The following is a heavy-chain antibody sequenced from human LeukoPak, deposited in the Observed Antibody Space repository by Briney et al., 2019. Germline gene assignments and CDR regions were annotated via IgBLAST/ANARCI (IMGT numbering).Heavy chain of an antibody. Sequence: VASVKVSCKASGYSFNKFGISWVRQAPGQGLEWMGWISGYSGKTDSAQKLQDRVTMTTDNSTGTAHLELRSLRSDDTAVYFCVRVGSAYGDPLEFDLWGQGTLVTVSA. CDR1: GYSFNKFG. D-gene: IGHD2-21*01. J-gene: IGHJ5*02. V-gene: IGHV1-18*01. CDR3: VRVGSAYGDPLEFDL. CDR2: ISGYSGKT.